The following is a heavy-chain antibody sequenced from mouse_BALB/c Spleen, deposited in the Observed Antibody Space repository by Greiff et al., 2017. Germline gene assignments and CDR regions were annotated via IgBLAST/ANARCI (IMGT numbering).Heavy chain of an antibody. CDR3: AKLLGGVDY. J-gene: IGHJ4*01. CDR1: GYTFTSYT. Sequence: QVQLQQSAAELARPGASVKMSCKASGYTFTSYTMHWVKQRPGQGLEWIGYINPSSGYTEYNQKFKDKTTLTADKSSSTAYMQLSSLTSEDSAVYYCAKLLGGVDYWGQGTSVTASA. CDR2: INPSSGYT. D-gene: IGHD2-12*01. V-gene: IGHV1-4*02.